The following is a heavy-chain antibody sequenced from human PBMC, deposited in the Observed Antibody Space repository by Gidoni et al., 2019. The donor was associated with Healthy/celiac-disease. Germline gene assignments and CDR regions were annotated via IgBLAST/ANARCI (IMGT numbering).Heavy chain of an antibody. CDR2: IYYSGST. CDR3: ARGLVTTHLGIDY. J-gene: IGHJ4*02. V-gene: IGHV4-59*01. CDR1: GGSISSYY. Sequence: QVQLQESGPGLVKPSETLSLTCTVSGGSISSYYWSWIRQPPGKGLEWIGYIYYSGSTNYTPSLKSRVTISVDTSKNQFSLKLSSVTAADTAVYYCARGLVTTHLGIDYWGQGTLVTVSS. D-gene: IGHD4-17*01.